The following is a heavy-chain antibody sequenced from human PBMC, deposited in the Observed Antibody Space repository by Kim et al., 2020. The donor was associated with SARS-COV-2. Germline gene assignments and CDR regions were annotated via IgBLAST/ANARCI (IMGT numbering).Heavy chain of an antibody. J-gene: IGHJ2*01. CDR1: GGSLSSYY. V-gene: IGHV4-59*01. Sequence: SETLSLTCTVSGGSLSSYYWYWIRQPPPQGLEWIWNINYSGSTNYNPTLNSQSTISIDTSKNQFSLTLNSVTAAAAATYFCEWGR. CDR3: E. CDR2: INYSGST.